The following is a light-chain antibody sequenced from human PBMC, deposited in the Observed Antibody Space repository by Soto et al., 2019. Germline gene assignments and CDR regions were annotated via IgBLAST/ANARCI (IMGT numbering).Light chain of an antibody. Sequence: IQLTPSPSSLSASVGDRGTITCRASQGISSYLAWYQQKPGKAPKLLIYAASTFQSGVPSRFSGSGSGTDFTLTISSLQPDDFATYYCQQLRMYSSTFGGGTKVDIK. CDR2: AAS. J-gene: IGKJ4*01. V-gene: IGKV1-9*01. CDR1: QGISSY. CDR3: QQLRMYSST.